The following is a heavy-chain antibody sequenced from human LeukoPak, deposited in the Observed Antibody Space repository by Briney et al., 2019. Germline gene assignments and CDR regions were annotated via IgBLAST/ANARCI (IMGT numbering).Heavy chain of an antibody. CDR3: ALARSEYHYGMDV. V-gene: IGHV6-1*01. CDR2: TYYRSKWYN. CDR1: GDSVSSISVA. J-gene: IGHJ6*02. Sequence: SQTLSLTCAISGDSVSSISVAWNWIRQSPSRGLEWLGRTYYRSKWYNEYAVSVKGRININPDPSKNQFSLQLNSVTREDTAVYYCALARSEYHYGMDVWGQGATVTVSS.